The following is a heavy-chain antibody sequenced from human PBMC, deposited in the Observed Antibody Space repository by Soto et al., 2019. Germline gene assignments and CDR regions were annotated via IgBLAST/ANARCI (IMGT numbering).Heavy chain of an antibody. CDR2: INHSGRT. Sequence: QVQLQQRGAGRLKPSETLSLSCAVYGGSFSGYYWSWIRQPPGKGLEWIGEINHSGRTNYKPSLKSRVTVSVDTSKKQFSLNLSSVTAADTAVYYCARGRGAENTFYYYFGMDVWGQGTTVTVSS. D-gene: IGHD3-16*01. V-gene: IGHV4-34*01. CDR1: GGSFSGYY. CDR3: ARGRGAENTFYYYFGMDV. J-gene: IGHJ6*02.